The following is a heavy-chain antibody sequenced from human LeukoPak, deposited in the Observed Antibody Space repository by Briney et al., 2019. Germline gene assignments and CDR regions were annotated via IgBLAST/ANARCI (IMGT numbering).Heavy chain of an antibody. J-gene: IGHJ6*02. V-gene: IGHV3-30*04. Sequence: GGSLRLSCAAYGFTFSDYAMHWVRQAPGKGLEWVAVISYDGGNKYYADSVKGRFTISRDNSKNTLYLQMNSLRAEDTAVYYCAKEPQKNDYYYGMDVWGQGTTVTVSS. CDR2: ISYDGGNK. CDR1: GFTFSDYA. D-gene: IGHD1-1*01. CDR3: AKEPQKNDYYYGMDV.